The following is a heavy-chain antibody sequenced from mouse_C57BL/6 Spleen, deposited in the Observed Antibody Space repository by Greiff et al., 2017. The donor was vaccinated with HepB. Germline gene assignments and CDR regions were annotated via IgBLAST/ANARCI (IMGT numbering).Heavy chain of an antibody. J-gene: IGHJ3*01. CDR3: THGAWFAY. CDR2: IRLKSDNYAT. V-gene: IGHV6-3*01. Sequence: EVQLQESGGGLVQPGGSMKLSCVASGFTFSNYWMNWVRQSPEKGLEWVAQIRLKSDNYATHYAESVKGRFTISRDDSKSSVYLQMNNLRAEDTGIYYCTHGAWFAYWGQGTLVTVSA. CDR1: GFTFSNYW.